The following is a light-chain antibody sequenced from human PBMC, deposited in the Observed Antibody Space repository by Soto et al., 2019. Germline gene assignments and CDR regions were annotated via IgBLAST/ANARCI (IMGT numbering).Light chain of an antibody. Sequence: DIVMTQSPDSLAVSLGERATINCKSSQSVLYSSNNKNYLSWYQQKPGQPPKLLIYWASTRESRVPDRFSGSVSGTDFTLTISSLQAEDVAVDYCQQYYSTPWTFGQGTKVEIK. CDR1: QSVLYSSNNKNY. J-gene: IGKJ1*01. CDR3: QQYYSTPWT. CDR2: WAS. V-gene: IGKV4-1*01.